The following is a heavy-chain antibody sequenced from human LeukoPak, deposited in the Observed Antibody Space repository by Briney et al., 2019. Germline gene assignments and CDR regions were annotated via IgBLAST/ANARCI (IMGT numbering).Heavy chain of an antibody. CDR1: GGTFSSYA. V-gene: IGHV1-69*13. CDR2: MIPIFGTA. Sequence: SVKVSCKASGGTFSSYAISWLRQAPGQGLEWMGGMIPIFGTANYAQKFQGRVTITADESTSTAYMELSSLRSEDTAVYYCASSTSILWWNSKKYYFDYWGQGTLVTVSS. CDR3: ASSTSILWWNSKKYYFDY. J-gene: IGHJ4*02. D-gene: IGHD2-21*01.